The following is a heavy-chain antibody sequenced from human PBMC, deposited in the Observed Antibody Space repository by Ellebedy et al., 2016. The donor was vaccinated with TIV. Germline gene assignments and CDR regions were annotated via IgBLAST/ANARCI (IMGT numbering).Heavy chain of an antibody. J-gene: IGHJ4*02. CDR1: GGSISSYY. Sequence: MPGGSLRLSCTVSGGSISSYYWSWIRQPPGKGLEWIGYIYYSGSTNYNPSLKSRVTISVDTSKNQFSLKLSSVTAADTAVYYCARHEGYSNSCTFDYWGQGILVTVSS. CDR3: ARHEGYSNSCTFDY. V-gene: IGHV4-59*08. D-gene: IGHD6-13*01. CDR2: IYYSGST.